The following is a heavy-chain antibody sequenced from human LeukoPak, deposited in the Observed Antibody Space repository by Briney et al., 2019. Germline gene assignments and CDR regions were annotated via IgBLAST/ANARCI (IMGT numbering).Heavy chain of an antibody. CDR2: INPDSGGT. V-gene: IGHV1-2*04. CDR3: ARGNVAAAGIFYYYYGMDV. CDR1: GYTFTGYY. Sequence: ASVKVSCKASGYTFTGYYMHWVRQAPGQGLEWMGWINPDSGGTNYAQRFQGWVTMTRDTSISTAYMELSGLRSDDTAVYYCARGNVAAAGIFYYYYGMDVWGKGTTVTVSS. J-gene: IGHJ6*04. D-gene: IGHD6-13*01.